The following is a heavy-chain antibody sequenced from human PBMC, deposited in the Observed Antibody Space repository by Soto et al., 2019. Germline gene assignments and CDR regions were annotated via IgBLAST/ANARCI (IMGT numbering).Heavy chain of an antibody. CDR2: IYYSGST. J-gene: IGHJ4*02. V-gene: IGHV4-30-4*01. D-gene: IGHD3-22*01. CDR1: GGSISSGDYY. Sequence: SETLSLTCTVSGGSISSGDYYWSWIRQPPGKGLEWIGYIYYSGSTYYNPSLKSRVTISVDTSKNQFSLKLSSVTAADTAVYYCARVAGNYYDRATSYFDYWGQGTLVTVS. CDR3: ARVAGNYYDRATSYFDY.